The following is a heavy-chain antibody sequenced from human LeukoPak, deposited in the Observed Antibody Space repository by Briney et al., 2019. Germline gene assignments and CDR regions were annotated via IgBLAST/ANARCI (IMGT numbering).Heavy chain of an antibody. V-gene: IGHV3-21*01. CDR2: ISSSSSYI. J-gene: IGHJ4*02. CDR1: GFTFSSYS. D-gene: IGHD3-10*01. Sequence: GGSLRLSCAASGFTFSSYSMNWVRQAPGKGLEWVSSISSSSSYIYYADSVKGRFTISRDNAKNSLYLQMNSLRAEDTAVYYCARGGWFGELIDYWGQGTLVTVSS. CDR3: ARGGWFGELIDY.